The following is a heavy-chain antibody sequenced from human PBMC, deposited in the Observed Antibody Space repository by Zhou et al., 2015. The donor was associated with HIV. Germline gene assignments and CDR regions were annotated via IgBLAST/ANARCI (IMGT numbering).Heavy chain of an antibody. Sequence: QVQLVQSGTEVKKPGSSVKVSCKASGGTFSGSEISWVRQAPGQGLEWMGKIIPMFEIEDYAQKFRGRLTITADKSTSAAYMELSSLRSEDAAVYYCARERGGGTRPDWRYFDLWGLGTLVIVSS. CDR3: ARERGGGTRPDWRYFDL. CDR1: GGTFSGSE. CDR2: IIPMFEIE. D-gene: IGHD3/OR15-3a*01. J-gene: IGHJ2*01. V-gene: IGHV1-69*09.